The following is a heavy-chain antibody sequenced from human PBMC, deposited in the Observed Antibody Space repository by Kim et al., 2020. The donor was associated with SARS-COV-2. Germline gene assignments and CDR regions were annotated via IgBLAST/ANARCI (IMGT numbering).Heavy chain of an antibody. D-gene: IGHD1-1*01. CDR1: GFTFSNYA. V-gene: IGHV3-23*01. CDR3: AKDYVELDY. CDR2: ITGSGGRT. Sequence: GGSLRLSCAASGFTFSNYAMTWVRQGPGKGLEWVSAITGSGGRTYYADSVKGRFTISRDNSKNTLYLQMNSLRAEDTAVYYCAKDYVELDYWGQGTLVTVSS. J-gene: IGHJ4*02.